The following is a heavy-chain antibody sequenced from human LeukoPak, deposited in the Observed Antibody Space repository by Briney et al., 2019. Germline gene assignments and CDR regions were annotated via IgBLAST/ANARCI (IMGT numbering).Heavy chain of an antibody. Sequence: SSETLSLTCTVSGGSISSGTYYWGWIRQSPGKMGLEWIGNIYYSGSTYYNPSLKSRVTISVDTAKNQFSLRLTSVTAADTAVYYCATTYDILSGSAMGDYWGQGTLVTVSS. CDR3: ATTYDILSGSAMGDY. CDR1: GGSISSGTYY. D-gene: IGHD3-10*01. V-gene: IGHV4-39*01. CDR2: IYYSGST. J-gene: IGHJ4*02.